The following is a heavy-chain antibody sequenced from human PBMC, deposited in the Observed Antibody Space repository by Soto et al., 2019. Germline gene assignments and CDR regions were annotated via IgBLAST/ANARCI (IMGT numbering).Heavy chain of an antibody. Sequence: QVHLQESGPGLVKPSETLSLTCAISGGSTSSSDWWTWVRQPPGEGLEWIGEIHRAGVTNYNSSLKSRLTISLDHSRNQFSLSLTSVTDEDAAVYFCAGRPEIHPRWGQGILVPVSS. V-gene: IGHV4-4*02. D-gene: IGHD1-26*01. CDR1: GGSTSSSDW. CDR2: IHRAGVT. J-gene: IGHJ4*02. CDR3: AGRPEIHPR.